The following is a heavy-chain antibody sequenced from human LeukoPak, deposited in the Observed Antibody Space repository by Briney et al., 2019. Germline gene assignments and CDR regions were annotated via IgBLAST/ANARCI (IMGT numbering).Heavy chain of an antibody. V-gene: IGHV3-7*01. CDR1: GFPFSSYW. CDR3: VIDPPSGYSSSWYFN. J-gene: IGHJ4*02. D-gene: IGHD6-13*01. CDR2: IKQDGGET. Sequence: PGGSLRLSCAASGFPFSSYWMAWVRQAPGKGLEWVASIKQDGGETFYVDSVKGRFTISRDNAKNSLYLQMNSLRAEDTAVYYCVIDPPSGYSSSWYFNWGQGTLVTVSS.